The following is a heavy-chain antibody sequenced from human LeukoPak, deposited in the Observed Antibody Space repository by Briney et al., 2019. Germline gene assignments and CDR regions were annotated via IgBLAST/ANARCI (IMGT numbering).Heavy chain of an antibody. D-gene: IGHD1-26*01. J-gene: IGHJ4*02. CDR1: GGSLSNVGGGDYY. CDR2: ILESGGT. Sequence: NPSETLSLTCTVSGGSLSNVGGGDYYWGWVRQSPGKGLEWIGNILESGGTYFNPSLKSRVTISADRSKNQFSLKLTSVTAADTAVYYCARRAYSGFDWWGQGTLVTVAS. CDR3: ARRAYSGFDW. V-gene: IGHV4-39*01.